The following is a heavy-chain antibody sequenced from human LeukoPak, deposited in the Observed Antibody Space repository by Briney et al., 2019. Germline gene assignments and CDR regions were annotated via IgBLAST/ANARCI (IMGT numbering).Heavy chain of an antibody. CDR3: ARGGNFYYYDSSGQNNWFDP. V-gene: IGHV4-59*12. J-gene: IGHJ5*02. Sequence: SETLSLTCSVSGGSISSYYWSWIRQPPGKGLEWIGYIYYSGSTNYNPSLKSRVTISVDTSKNQFSLKLSSVTAADTAVYYCARGGNFYYYDSSGQNNWFDPWGQGTLVTVSS. CDR2: IYYSGST. CDR1: GGSISSYY. D-gene: IGHD3-22*01.